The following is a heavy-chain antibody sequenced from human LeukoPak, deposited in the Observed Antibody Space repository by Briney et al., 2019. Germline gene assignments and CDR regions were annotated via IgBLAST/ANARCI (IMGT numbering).Heavy chain of an antibody. Sequence: GGSLRLSFAASGFRFYDYAMYWVRQGPGKGLEGGSGITWNSGTIDYADSVKGRFTISRDNAKSSLYLQMNSLRAEDTALYYCAKGSDSGWYQDYWGQGTLVTVST. V-gene: IGHV3-9*01. J-gene: IGHJ4*02. CDR1: GFRFYDYA. D-gene: IGHD6-19*01. CDR2: ITWNSGTI. CDR3: AKGSDSGWYQDY.